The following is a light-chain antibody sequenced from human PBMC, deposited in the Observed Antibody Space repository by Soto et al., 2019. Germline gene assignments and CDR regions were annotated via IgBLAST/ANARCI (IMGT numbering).Light chain of an antibody. CDR2: DVS. Sequence: LTQPASVSGSPGQSITISCTGTSSDVGGYNYVSWYQDHPGKAPKLMIYDVSNRPSGVSNRFSGSKSGNTASLTISGLQAEDEADYYCSSYTSTSTLFVFGTGTKVTVL. CDR1: SSDVGGYNY. J-gene: IGLJ1*01. V-gene: IGLV2-14*03. CDR3: SSYTSTSTLFV.